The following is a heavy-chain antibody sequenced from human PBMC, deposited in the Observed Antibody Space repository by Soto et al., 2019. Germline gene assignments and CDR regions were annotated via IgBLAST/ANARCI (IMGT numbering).Heavy chain of an antibody. D-gene: IGHD2-15*01. CDR2: ISYEGSHT. CDR3: AKEVHCGGGSCSWSEGFDY. Sequence: QVQLVESGGGVVQPGRSLRLSCAASGFIFSSYGMHWVRQAPGKGLEWVAVISYEGSHTYYADSVNGRFTITRDNSKNRLYLQMNSLRPEDTAVYYCAKEVHCGGGSCSWSEGFDYWGQGTLVTVSA. CDR1: GFIFSSYG. J-gene: IGHJ4*02. V-gene: IGHV3-30*18.